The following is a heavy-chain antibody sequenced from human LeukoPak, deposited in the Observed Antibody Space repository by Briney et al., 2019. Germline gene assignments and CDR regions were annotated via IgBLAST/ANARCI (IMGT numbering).Heavy chain of an antibody. Sequence: GASVKVSCKASGYTFTSYDINWVRQATGQGLEWMGWMNPNSGNTGYAQKFQGRVTMTRNTSISTAYTELSSLRSEDTAVYYCVRIAAAYYYYYMDVWGKGTTVTVSS. D-gene: IGHD6-13*01. J-gene: IGHJ6*03. CDR3: VRIAAAYYYYYMDV. CDR2: MNPNSGNT. CDR1: GYTFTSYD. V-gene: IGHV1-8*01.